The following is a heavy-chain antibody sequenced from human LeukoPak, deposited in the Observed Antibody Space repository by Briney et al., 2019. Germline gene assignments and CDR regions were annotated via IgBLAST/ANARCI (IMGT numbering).Heavy chain of an antibody. CDR1: GFTFGSYS. Sequence: GGSLRLSCAASGFTFGSYSLNWVRQAPGKGLEWVSSISSSSSYINYADSVKGRFTISRDNAKNSLYLQMNSLRAEDTAVYYCARDTDCGGDCYSRRGWEYWGQGTLVTVSS. V-gene: IGHV3-21*01. CDR2: ISSSSSYI. CDR3: ARDTDCGGDCYSRRGWEY. D-gene: IGHD2-21*02. J-gene: IGHJ4*02.